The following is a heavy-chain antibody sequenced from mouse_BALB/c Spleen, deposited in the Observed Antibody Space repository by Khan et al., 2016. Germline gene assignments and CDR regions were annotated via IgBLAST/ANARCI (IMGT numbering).Heavy chain of an antibody. D-gene: IGHD1-1*01. CDR1: GFTFSDYY. CDR3: AGHGYYGSSGFAY. V-gene: IGHV5-12*02. J-gene: IGHJ3*01. CDR2: ISNGGGST. Sequence: EVELVESGGGLVQPGGSLKLSCATSGFTFSDYYMYWVRQTPEKRLEWVAYISNGGGSTYYPDPVKGRFTISRDNAKNTLYLQMSRLKSEDTAMYYCAGHGYYGSSGFAYWGQGTLVTVSA.